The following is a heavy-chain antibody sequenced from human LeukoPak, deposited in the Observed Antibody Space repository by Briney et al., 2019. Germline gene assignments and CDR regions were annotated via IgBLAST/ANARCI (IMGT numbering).Heavy chain of an antibody. J-gene: IGHJ4*02. D-gene: IGHD7-27*01. CDR3: AREANWGSYFDY. Sequence: GGSLRLSCAASGFTFSSYSMNWVRQAPGKGLEWVSSISSSSSCIYYADSVKGRFTISRDNAKNSLYLQMNSLRAEDTAVYYCAREANWGSYFDYWGQGTLATVSS. V-gene: IGHV3-21*01. CDR1: GFTFSSYS. CDR2: ISSSSSCI.